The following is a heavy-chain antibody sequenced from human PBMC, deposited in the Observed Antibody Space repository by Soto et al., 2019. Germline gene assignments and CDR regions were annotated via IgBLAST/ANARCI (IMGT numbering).Heavy chain of an antibody. Sequence: EVQLVESGGGLVKPGGSLRLSCAASGFTFSNAWMNWVRQAPGKGLEWVGRIKSKTDGGTTDYAEPVKGRFTISRDDSKNTLYLQMNSLKTEDTAVYYCTTPLINDFWSGSDAFDIWGQGTMVTVSS. CDR1: GFTFSNAW. CDR3: TTPLINDFWSGSDAFDI. J-gene: IGHJ3*02. CDR2: IKSKTDGGTT. D-gene: IGHD3-3*01. V-gene: IGHV3-15*07.